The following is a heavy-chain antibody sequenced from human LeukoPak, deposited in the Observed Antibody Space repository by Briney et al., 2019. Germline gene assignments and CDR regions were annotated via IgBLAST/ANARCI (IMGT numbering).Heavy chain of an antibody. Sequence: GRSLRLSCAASGFTFDDYAMHWVWQAPGKGLEWVSGISWNSGSIGYADSVKGRFTISRDNAKNSLYLQMNSLRAEDTALYYCAKDKSPAASYGMDVWGQGTTVTVSS. D-gene: IGHD2-2*01. CDR1: GFTFDDYA. V-gene: IGHV3-9*01. J-gene: IGHJ6*02. CDR2: ISWNSGSI. CDR3: AKDKSPAASYGMDV.